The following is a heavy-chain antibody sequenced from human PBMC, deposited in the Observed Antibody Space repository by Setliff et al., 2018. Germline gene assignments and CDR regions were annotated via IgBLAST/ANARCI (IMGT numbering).Heavy chain of an antibody. CDR1: GFTFSTYA. D-gene: IGHD2-15*01. J-gene: IGHJ4*02. CDR2: ISGSGSSA. V-gene: IGHV3-23*01. CDR3: AKDRYCGGGSCLKDSEY. Sequence: PGGSLRLSCAASGFTFSTYAVSWVRQAPGKGLEWVSSISGSGSSAYYADSVKGRFTISRDNPKNTLFLQMNSLRAEDTAVYYCAKDRYCGGGSCLKDSEYWGQGTLVTVSS.